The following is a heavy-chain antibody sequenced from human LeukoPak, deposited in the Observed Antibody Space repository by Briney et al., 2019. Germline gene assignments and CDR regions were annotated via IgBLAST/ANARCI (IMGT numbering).Heavy chain of an antibody. J-gene: IGHJ4*02. Sequence: ASVKVSCKASGYTFTGYYMHWVRQAPGQGLEWMGWINLNSGGTNYAQKFQGRVTMTRDTSISTAYMELSRLRSDDTAVYYCARGSSISDYFDYWGQGTLVTVSS. CDR2: INLNSGGT. V-gene: IGHV1-2*02. D-gene: IGHD2-2*02. CDR3: ARGSSISDYFDY. CDR1: GYTFTGYY.